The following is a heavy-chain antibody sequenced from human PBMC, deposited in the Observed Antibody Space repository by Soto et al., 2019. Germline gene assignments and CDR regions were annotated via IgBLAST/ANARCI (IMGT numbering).Heavy chain of an antibody. CDR3: TSRKGINYYYGMDV. J-gene: IGHJ6*02. Sequence: GASVKVSCKASGYTFTSYTISWVRQAPGQVLEWMGCISASNGKINYAQNLQGRVKMTTDTSKSKAYMEVRSRRSDDTAVYYCTSRKGINYYYGMDVWG. V-gene: IGHV1-18*04. D-gene: IGHD2-15*01. CDR2: ISASNGKI. CDR1: GYTFTSYT.